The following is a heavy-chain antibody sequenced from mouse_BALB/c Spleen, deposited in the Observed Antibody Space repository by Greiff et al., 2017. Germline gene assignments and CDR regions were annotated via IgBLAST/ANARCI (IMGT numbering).Heavy chain of an antibody. D-gene: IGHD2-1*01. Sequence: EVQLQESGPSLVKPSQTLSLTCSVTGVSITSCYWNWIRKFPGNKLEYMGYISYSGSTYYNPSLKSRISITRDTYKNQNYLQLNSVTTEDTATYYCARKPPRYYGNYFDDWGQGTTLTVSA. CDR2: ISYSGST. J-gene: IGHJ2*01. CDR3: ARKPPRYYGNYFDD. V-gene: IGHV3-8*02. CDR1: GVSITSCY.